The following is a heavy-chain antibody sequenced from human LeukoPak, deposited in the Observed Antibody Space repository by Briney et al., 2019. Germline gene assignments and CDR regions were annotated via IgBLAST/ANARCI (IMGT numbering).Heavy chain of an antibody. CDR2: IWYDGSKK. CDR1: GFTFSRHG. Sequence: GGSLRLSCVASGFTFSRHGMHWVRQAPGKGLEWVADIWYDGSKKYYADSVKGRFTISRDNSKNTLSLHMSSLRAEDTAVYYCAKGTLGGTSATFDSWGQGTLVTVSS. V-gene: IGHV3-33*06. J-gene: IGHJ4*02. D-gene: IGHD4-23*01. CDR3: AKGTLGGTSATFDS.